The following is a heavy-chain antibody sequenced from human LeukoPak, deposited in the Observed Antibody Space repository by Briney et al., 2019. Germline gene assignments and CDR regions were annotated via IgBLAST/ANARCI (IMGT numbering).Heavy chain of an antibody. J-gene: IGHJ4*02. CDR2: IYHSGST. CDR1: GYSISSGYY. D-gene: IGHD7-27*01. V-gene: IGHV4-38-2*02. CDR3: ARDSNWGSASSN. Sequence: KPSETLSLTCTVSGYSISSGYYWGWIRQPPGKGLEWIGSIYHSGSTYYNPSLKSRVTISVDTSKNQFSLKLSSVTAADTAVYYCARDSNWGSASSNWGQGTLVTVSS.